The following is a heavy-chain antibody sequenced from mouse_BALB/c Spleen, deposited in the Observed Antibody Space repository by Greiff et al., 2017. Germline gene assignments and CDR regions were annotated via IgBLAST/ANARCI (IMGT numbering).Heavy chain of an antibody. D-gene: IGHD2-10*01. CDR2: ISSGGSYT. CDR3: ATGEAYYGNYAAY. J-gene: IGHJ3*01. V-gene: IGHV5-6*03. Sequence: EVKVEESGGGLVQPGGSLKLSCAASGFTFSSYTMSWVRQTPDKRLEWVATISSGGSYTYYPDSVKGRFTISRDNAKNTLYLQMSSLKSEDTAMYYCATGEAYYGNYAAYWGQGTLVTVSA. CDR1: GFTFSSYT.